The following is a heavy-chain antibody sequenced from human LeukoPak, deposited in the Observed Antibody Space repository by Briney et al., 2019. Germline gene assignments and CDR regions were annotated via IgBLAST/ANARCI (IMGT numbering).Heavy chain of an antibody. V-gene: IGHV1-8*01. CDR1: GYTFTSYD. Sequence: ASVKVSCKASGYTFTSYDINWVRQATGQGLEWMGWMNPNSGNTGYAQKFQRRVTMTRNTSISTAYMELTSLRSEDTAEYYCARGEYDSAAAHHYYYYYMDVWGKGTTVTVSS. D-gene: IGHD3-22*01. J-gene: IGHJ6*03. CDR2: MNPNSGNT. CDR3: ARGEYDSAAAHHYYYYYMDV.